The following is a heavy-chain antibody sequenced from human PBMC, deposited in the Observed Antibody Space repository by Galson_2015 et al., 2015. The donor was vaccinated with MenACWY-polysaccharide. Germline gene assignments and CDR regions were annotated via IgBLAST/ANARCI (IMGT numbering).Heavy chain of an antibody. CDR2: ISSRGSTV. CDR3: AKGFSRSDYDLLDY. Sequence: SLRLSCAASGFTFSDYYMTWFRQAPGKGLEWVSDISSRGSTVYYADSVKGRFTISRDNSKNMLYLQMNRLRVEDTAIYYCAKGFSRSDYDLLDYWGQGTLVTVSS. CDR1: GFTFSDYY. V-gene: IGHV3-11*01. D-gene: IGHD5-12*01. J-gene: IGHJ4*02.